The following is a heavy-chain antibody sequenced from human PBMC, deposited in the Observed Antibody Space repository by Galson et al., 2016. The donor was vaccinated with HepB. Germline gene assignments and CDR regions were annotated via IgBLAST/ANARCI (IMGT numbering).Heavy chain of an antibody. CDR2: LNPKNGNT. Sequence: SVKVSCKASGYIFSNYVIIWVRQAPGQGLEWLGWLNPKNGNTDYAKTFKGRVAVTTDNPASTIEMALRSLRFDDTAVYFCARGGPLVIGSFYHYYYGMDVWGQGTTVTVS. CDR1: GYIFSNYV. J-gene: IGHJ6*02. V-gene: IGHV1-18*01. D-gene: IGHD6-6*01. CDR3: ARGGPLVIGSFYHYYYGMDV.